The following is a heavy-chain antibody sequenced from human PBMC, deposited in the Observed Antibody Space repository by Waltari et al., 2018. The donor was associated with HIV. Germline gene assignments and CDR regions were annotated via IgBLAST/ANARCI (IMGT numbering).Heavy chain of an antibody. CDR2: IFYTAGS. CDR3: VRGGRVAAPYYGMDV. D-gene: IGHD6-13*01. CDR1: GGSVSTGDYY. Sequence: VQLQESGPGLVKPSQTLSLACSVSGGSVSTGDYYWTWIRKAPGKGLEWLGHIFYTAGSYYNPSLGNRFSASLDKANNQISLTLRSVTAADTAIYYCVRGGRVAAPYYGMDVWGPGTTVIVAS. J-gene: IGHJ6*02. V-gene: IGHV4-30-4*08.